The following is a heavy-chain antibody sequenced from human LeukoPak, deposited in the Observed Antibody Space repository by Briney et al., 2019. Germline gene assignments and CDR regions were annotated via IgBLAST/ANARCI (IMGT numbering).Heavy chain of an antibody. Sequence: HTGGSLRLSCAASGFTFSSYAMSWVRQAPGKGLEWVSAISGSGGSTYYADSVKGRFTISRHNSKNTLYLQMNSLRAEDTAVHYCAKNSYSSSSQGYFDYWGQGTLVTVSS. CDR1: GFTFSSYA. CDR2: ISGSGGST. CDR3: AKNSYSSSSQGYFDY. V-gene: IGHV3-23*01. D-gene: IGHD6-6*01. J-gene: IGHJ4*02.